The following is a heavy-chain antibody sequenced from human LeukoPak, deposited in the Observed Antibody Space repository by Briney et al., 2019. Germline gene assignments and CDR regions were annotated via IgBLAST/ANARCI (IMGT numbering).Heavy chain of an antibody. CDR3: ARGYPYYDSSGYYETLDY. J-gene: IGHJ4*02. CDR2: INPNRGGT. V-gene: IGHV1-2*02. D-gene: IGHD3-22*01. CDR1: GYTFTGYY. Sequence: GASVKVSCKASGYTFTGYYMHWVRQAPGHGLEWMGWINPNRGGTNYAQKFQGRVTMTRDTSISTAYMELSRLRSDDTAVYYCARGYPYYDSSGYYETLDYWGQGTLVTVSS.